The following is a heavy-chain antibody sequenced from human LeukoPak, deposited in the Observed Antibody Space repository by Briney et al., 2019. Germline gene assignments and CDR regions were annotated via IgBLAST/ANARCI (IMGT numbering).Heavy chain of an antibody. D-gene: IGHD3-10*01. J-gene: IGHJ4*02. CDR1: GYTFTIYG. Sequence: ASVKVSCKGSGYTFTIYGISWVRQAPGQGLEWMGWISAENGHTKYAQKIQGRVTMTTDTSTRTAYMELRSLRSDDTAVYYCGRDVGVSMVRVVSDYWGQGTLVTVSS. CDR2: ISAENGHT. V-gene: IGHV1-18*01. CDR3: GRDVGVSMVRVVSDY.